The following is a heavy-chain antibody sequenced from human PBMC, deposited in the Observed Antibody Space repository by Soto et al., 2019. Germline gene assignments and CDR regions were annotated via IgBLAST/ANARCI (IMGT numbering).Heavy chain of an antibody. D-gene: IGHD3-3*01. J-gene: IGHJ4*02. Sequence: GGCLRLSCAASGFAFNIYAIHWVRQAPGKGLEWVAVISHDGTNRYYTDSVRGRFTISRDNSKNTVYLEMDSLRADDTAVYYCARSSGVPTPDFDYWGQGTLVTVSS. CDR3: ARSSGVPTPDFDY. V-gene: IGHV3-30-3*01. CDR2: ISHDGTNR. CDR1: GFAFNIYA.